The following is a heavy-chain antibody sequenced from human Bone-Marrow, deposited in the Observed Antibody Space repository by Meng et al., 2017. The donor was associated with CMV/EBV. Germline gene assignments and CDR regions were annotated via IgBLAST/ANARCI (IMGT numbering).Heavy chain of an antibody. CDR2: ISSSGITI. D-gene: IGHD6-6*01. Sequence: GGSLRLSCAASGFTFNSYEMNWVRQAPGKGLEWVSYISSSGITIHYADSVKGRFTISRDNAKNSLYLQMNSLRAEDTAVYYCARSAGPLYSSSSRYYYGMDVWGQRTTVTVSS. J-gene: IGHJ6*02. CDR1: GFTFNSYE. CDR3: ARSAGPLYSSSSRYYYGMDV. V-gene: IGHV3-48*03.